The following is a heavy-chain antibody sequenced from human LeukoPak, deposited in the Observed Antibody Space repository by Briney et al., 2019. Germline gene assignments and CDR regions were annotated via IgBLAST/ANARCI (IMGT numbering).Heavy chain of an antibody. J-gene: IGHJ4*01. CDR3: IREVQVRASASLGL. Sequence: GGSLRLSCVASGFTISGFWMHWVRQVPGEGRVWVARMNSAGTTINYADSVKGGFTISRDNVRNTLHLQMNNLSLEDTAVYFCIREVQVRASASLGLWGRGTLVTVS. D-gene: IGHD1-1*01. CDR2: MNSAGTTI. V-gene: IGHV3-74*01. CDR1: GFTISGFW.